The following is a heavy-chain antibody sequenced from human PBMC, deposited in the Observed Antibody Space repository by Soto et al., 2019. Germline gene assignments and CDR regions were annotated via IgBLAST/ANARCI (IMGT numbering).Heavy chain of an antibody. D-gene: IGHD2-21*02. CDR3: ASVVVVTAILRPNFDY. V-gene: IGHV3-30*04. Sequence: WESLRLSCAASGDTFSSYAMHRVRQDPGKGLEWVAVISYDGSNKYYADSVKGRFTISRDNSKNKLYLQMNSLRAEDTAVYYCASVVVVTAILRPNFDYCGQGTLVTVSS. CDR1: GDTFSSYA. CDR2: ISYDGSNK. J-gene: IGHJ4*02.